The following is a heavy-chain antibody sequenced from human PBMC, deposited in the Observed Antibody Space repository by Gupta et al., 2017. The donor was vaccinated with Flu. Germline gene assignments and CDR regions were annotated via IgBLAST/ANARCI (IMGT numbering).Heavy chain of an antibody. CDR3: VGCREVPNSDYYLAV. V-gene: IGHV4-34*01. CDR2: IHDAGST. D-gene: IGHD5-12*01. J-gene: IGHJ6*01. CDR1: GGSVSDFF. Sequence: GGSVSDFFWNWIRQCPGKGLEWIGEIHDAGSTTSNPSLASRLSMSVDTSKNQFSLKLKSVAAADTAVYSCVGCREVPNSDYYLAVWEKGTKVTVSS.